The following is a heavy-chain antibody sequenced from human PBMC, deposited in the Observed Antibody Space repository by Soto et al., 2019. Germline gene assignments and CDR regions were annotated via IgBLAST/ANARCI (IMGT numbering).Heavy chain of an antibody. CDR3: ASASSGKTRYFQH. CDR1: GGTFSSYT. D-gene: IGHD3-22*01. J-gene: IGHJ1*01. CDR2: IIPILGIA. Sequence: SVKVSCKASGGTFSSYTISWVRQAPGQGLEWMGRIIPILGIANYAQKFQGRVTITADKSTSTAYMELSSLRSEDTAVYYCASASSGKTRYFQHWGQGTLVTVSS. V-gene: IGHV1-69*02.